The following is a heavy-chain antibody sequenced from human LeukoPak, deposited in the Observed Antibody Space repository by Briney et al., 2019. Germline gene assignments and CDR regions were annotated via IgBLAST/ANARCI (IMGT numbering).Heavy chain of an antibody. J-gene: IGHJ4*02. V-gene: IGHV4-38-2*02. D-gene: IGHD6-13*01. Sequence: SQTLSLTCTVSGYSISSGYYWAWIRQPPGKGLEWIGSIFHTGSTYHNPSLKSRVTISVDTSKNQFSLKLNSVTAADTAVYYCARDHSSSSEDYWGQGTLVTVSS. CDR2: IFHTGST. CDR3: ARDHSSSSEDY. CDR1: GYSISSGYY.